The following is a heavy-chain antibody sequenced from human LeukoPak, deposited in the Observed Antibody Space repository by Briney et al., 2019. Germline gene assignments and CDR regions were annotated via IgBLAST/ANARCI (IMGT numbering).Heavy chain of an antibody. J-gene: IGHJ4*02. Sequence: PSETLSLTCAVYGGSFSGYYWSWIRQPPGKGLEWIGEINHSGSTNYNPSLKSRVTMSVDTSKNQFSLKLSSVTAADTAVYYCARGGFSYYDSSGYYPTPFDYWGQGTLVTVSS. CDR3: ARGGFSYYDSSGYYPTPFDY. CDR2: INHSGST. D-gene: IGHD3-22*01. CDR1: GGSFSGYY. V-gene: IGHV4-34*01.